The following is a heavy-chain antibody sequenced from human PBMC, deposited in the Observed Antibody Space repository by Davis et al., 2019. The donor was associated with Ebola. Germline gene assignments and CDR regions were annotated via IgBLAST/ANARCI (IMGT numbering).Heavy chain of an antibody. D-gene: IGHD3-22*01. CDR1: GGSFSGYY. V-gene: IGHV4-39*01. CDR3: ASMIVDYFDY. J-gene: IGHJ4*02. Sequence: MPGGSLRLSCAVYGGSFSGYYWGWIRQPPGKGLEWIGSIYYSGSTYYNPSLKSRVTISVDTSKNQFSLKLSSVTAADTAVYYCASMIVDYFDYWGQGTLVTVSS. CDR2: IYYSGST.